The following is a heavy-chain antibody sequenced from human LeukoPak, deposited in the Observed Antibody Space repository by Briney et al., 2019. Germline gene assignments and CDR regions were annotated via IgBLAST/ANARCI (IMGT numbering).Heavy chain of an antibody. J-gene: IGHJ3*02. D-gene: IGHD4-23*01. Sequence: SETLSLTCTVSGGSISSSSFYWGWMRQPPGRGWEWIGSIYYSGSTYYNPSLKGRVTISVDTSKNQLSLKLSSVTAADTAVYYCARSYGGNSDNAFDIWGQGTMVTVSS. CDR3: ARSYGGNSDNAFDI. CDR1: GGSISSSSFY. CDR2: IYYSGST. V-gene: IGHV4-39*01.